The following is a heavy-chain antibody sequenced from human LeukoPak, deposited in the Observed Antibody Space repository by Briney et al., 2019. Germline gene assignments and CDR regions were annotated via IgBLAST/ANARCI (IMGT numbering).Heavy chain of an antibody. CDR1: GYSFTSYW. J-gene: IGHJ4*02. CDR2: IYPGDSDT. CDR3: ATSAAARRQGVGY. V-gene: IGHV5-51*01. Sequence: RGESLKISCKGSGYSFTSYWVGWVRQMPGKGLEWMGIIYPGDSDTRYSPSFQGQVTISADKSISTAYLQWSSLKASDTAMYYCATSAAARRQGVGYWGQGTLVTVSS. D-gene: IGHD6-6*01.